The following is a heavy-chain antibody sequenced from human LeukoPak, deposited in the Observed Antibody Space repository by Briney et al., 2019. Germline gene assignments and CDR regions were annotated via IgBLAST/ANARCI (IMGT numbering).Heavy chain of an antibody. CDR1: GFTFSSYA. CDR2: ISGSGGST. V-gene: IGHV3-23*01. CDR3: ARDIVLMVYADSFNAFDI. D-gene: IGHD2-8*01. Sequence: PGGSLSLSCAASGFTFSSYAMSWVRQAPGKGLEWVSAISGSGGSTYYADSVKGRFTISRDNSKNTLYLQMSSLRAEDTAVYYCARDIVLMVYADSFNAFDIWGQGTMVTVSS. J-gene: IGHJ3*02.